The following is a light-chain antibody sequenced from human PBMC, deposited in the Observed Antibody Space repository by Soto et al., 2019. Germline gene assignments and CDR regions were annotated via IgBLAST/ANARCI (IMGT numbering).Light chain of an antibody. CDR3: QQYNSYWT. CDR2: KAS. V-gene: IGKV1-5*03. CDR1: QSISSW. J-gene: IGKJ1*01. Sequence: DIQMTQSPSTLSASVGDRVTITCRASQSISSWLAWYQQKPGKAPKLLIYKASSLESGDPSRFSGSGSGTEFTLTISSLQPEYFAAYYCQQYNSYWTFAQRTKVQI.